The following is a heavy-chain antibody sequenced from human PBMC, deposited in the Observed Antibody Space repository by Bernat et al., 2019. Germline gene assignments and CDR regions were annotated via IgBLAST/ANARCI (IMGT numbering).Heavy chain of an antibody. CDR1: GFTFTDYY. D-gene: IGHD3-16*01. V-gene: IGHV3-11*05. CDR3: ARALMSYYDRYDY. J-gene: IGHJ4*02. Sequence: QVQLVESGGGLVKPGGSLRLSCAASGFTFTDYYMSWFRQAPGKGLEWVSYISGCSTYTSYADSVNGRFTMSRDTAKKSLFLQMNSLRAEDTAVYYCARALMSYYDRYDYWGQGTLVTVSS. CDR2: ISGCSTYT.